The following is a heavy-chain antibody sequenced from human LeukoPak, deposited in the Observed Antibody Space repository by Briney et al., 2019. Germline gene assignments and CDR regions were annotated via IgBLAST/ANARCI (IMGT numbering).Heavy chain of an antibody. J-gene: IGHJ6*04. CDR2: INRSGST. Sequence: SETLSLTCAVYGGSFSGYYWSWIRQPPGKGLEWIGEINRSGSTNYNPSLKSRVTISVDTSKNQFSLKLSSVTAADTAVYYCARRRQYYGSGSYSYYYYGMDVWGKGTTVTVSS. CDR3: ARRRQYYGSGSYSYYYYGMDV. D-gene: IGHD3-10*01. CDR1: GGSFSGYY. V-gene: IGHV4-34*01.